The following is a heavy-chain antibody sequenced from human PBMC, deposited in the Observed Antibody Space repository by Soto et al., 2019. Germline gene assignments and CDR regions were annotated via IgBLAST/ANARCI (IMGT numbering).Heavy chain of an antibody. CDR1: GFTFNNYA. V-gene: IGHV3-23*01. Sequence: GGSLRLSCAASGFTFNNYAMSWVRQAPGKGLEWVSALSSSGGTTYYADSVKGRFTISRDNSKNTLYLQMNTLRAEDTAVYYCAKRSFGYCSSTSCHFFDYWGQGTLVTVSS. CDR2: LSSSGGTT. CDR3: AKRSFGYCSSTSCHFFDY. D-gene: IGHD2-2*01. J-gene: IGHJ4*02.